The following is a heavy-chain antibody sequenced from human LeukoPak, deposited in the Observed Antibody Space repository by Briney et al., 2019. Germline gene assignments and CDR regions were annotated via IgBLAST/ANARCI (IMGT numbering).Heavy chain of an antibody. V-gene: IGHV1-69*13. J-gene: IGHJ5*02. CDR3: ARDGSIALAGTRGVWFDP. D-gene: IGHD6-19*01. Sequence: SVKVSCKASGGNFSSYAISWVRQAPGQGLEWMGGIIPIFGTANYAQKFQGRVTITADESTSTAYMELSSLRSEDTAVYYCARDGSIALAGTRGVWFDPWGQGTLVTVSS. CDR1: GGNFSSYA. CDR2: IIPIFGTA.